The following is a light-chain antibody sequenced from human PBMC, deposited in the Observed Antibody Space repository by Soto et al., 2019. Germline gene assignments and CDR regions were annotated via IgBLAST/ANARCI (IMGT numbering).Light chain of an antibody. CDR3: SSYTSSSTVI. V-gene: IGLV2-14*03. CDR1: SSDVGAYNY. J-gene: IGLJ2*01. Sequence: QSVLTQPASVSGSPGQSITISCTGTSSDVGAYNYVSWYQQHPGKAPKLMIYDVSNRPSGVSNRFSGFKSVNTASLTISGLQAEDEADYYCSSYTSSSTVIFGGGTKLTVL. CDR2: DVS.